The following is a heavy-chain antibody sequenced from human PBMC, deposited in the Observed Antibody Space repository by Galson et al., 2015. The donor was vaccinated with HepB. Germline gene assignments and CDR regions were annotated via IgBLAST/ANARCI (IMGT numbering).Heavy chain of an antibody. CDR3: AKPSRGYDFWSGYYEYYFDY. Sequence: SLRLSCAASGFTFSSYGMHWVRQAPGKGLEWVAVISYDGSNKYYADSVKGRFTISRDNSKNTLYLQMNSLRAEDTAVYYCAKPSRGYDFWSGYYEYYFDYWGQGTLVTVSS. J-gene: IGHJ4*02. CDR2: ISYDGSNK. V-gene: IGHV3-30*18. D-gene: IGHD3-3*01. CDR1: GFTFSSYG.